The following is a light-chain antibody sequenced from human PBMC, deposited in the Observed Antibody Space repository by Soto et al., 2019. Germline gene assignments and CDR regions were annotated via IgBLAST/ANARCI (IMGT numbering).Light chain of an antibody. CDR1: SSNIGAGYD. CDR2: GNS. V-gene: IGLV1-40*01. Sequence: QAVVTQPPSVSGAPGQRVTISCTGSSSNIGAGYDVHWYQQLPGTAPKLLIYGNSNRPSGVPDRFSGSKSGTSASLAITGLQAGDEADYYCQSYDSRLSGYVVFGGGTKLTVL. J-gene: IGLJ2*01. CDR3: QSYDSRLSGYVV.